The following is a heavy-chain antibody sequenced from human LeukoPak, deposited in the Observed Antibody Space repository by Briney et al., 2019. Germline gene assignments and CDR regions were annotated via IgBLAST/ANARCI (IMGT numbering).Heavy chain of an antibody. CDR3: ARASGRWPYYFDY. D-gene: IGHD5-24*01. CDR2: MNPNSGNT. Sequence: ASVKVSRKASGGTFSSYAISWVRQAPGQGLEWMGWMNPNSGNTGYAQKFQGRVTITRNTSISTAYMELSSLRSEDTAVYYCARASGRWPYYFDYWGQGTLVTVSS. J-gene: IGHJ4*02. CDR1: GGTFSSYA. V-gene: IGHV1-8*03.